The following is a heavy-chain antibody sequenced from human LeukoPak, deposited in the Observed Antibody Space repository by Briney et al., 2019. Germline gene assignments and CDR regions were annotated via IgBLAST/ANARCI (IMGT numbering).Heavy chain of an antibody. J-gene: IGHJ4*02. CDR2: ISGTGDYT. CDR3: AKNRRAPMATYYFDY. Sequence: GGSLRLSCAASGFTFTSYALSWVRQAPGKGLEWVSGISGTGDYTSYADSVKGRFAISRDNSKNTLYLQLNSLRAEDTAVYYCAKNRRAPMATYYFDYWGQGTLVTVSS. D-gene: IGHD3-10*01. CDR1: GFTFTSYA. V-gene: IGHV3-23*01.